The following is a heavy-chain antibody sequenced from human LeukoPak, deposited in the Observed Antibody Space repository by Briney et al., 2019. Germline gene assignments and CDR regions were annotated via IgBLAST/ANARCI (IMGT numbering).Heavy chain of an antibody. Sequence: SETLSLTCTVSGGSISSYYWSWIRRPPGKGLEWIGYIYYSGSTNYNPSLKSRVTISVDTSKNQFSLKLSSVTAADTAVYYCARQGCTNGVCHRPYYYYGMDVWGQGTTVTVSS. J-gene: IGHJ6*02. D-gene: IGHD2-8*01. CDR1: GGSISSYY. CDR2: IYYSGST. V-gene: IGHV4-59*08. CDR3: ARQGCTNGVCHRPYYYYGMDV.